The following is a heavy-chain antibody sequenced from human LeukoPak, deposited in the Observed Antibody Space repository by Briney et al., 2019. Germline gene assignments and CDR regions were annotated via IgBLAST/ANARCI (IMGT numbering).Heavy chain of an antibody. D-gene: IGHD3-3*01. CDR3: ARRGNILEYYDFWSGYYYGFGY. V-gene: IGHV1-69*13. J-gene: IGHJ1*01. CDR1: RGTFSSYA. Sequence: SVKVSCKDSRGTFSSYAISWVRQAPGQGLEWMGGIIPIVGTVTYAQEFQGRGTITADESTSTAYMELSSLRSEDTAVYYCARRGNILEYYDFWSGYYYGFGYWGQGTRVTVSS. CDR2: IIPIVGTV.